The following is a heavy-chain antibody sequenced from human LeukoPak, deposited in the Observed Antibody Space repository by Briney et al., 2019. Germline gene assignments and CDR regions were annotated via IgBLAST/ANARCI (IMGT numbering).Heavy chain of an antibody. Sequence: ASVKVSCKASGYTFTSYGINWVRQATGQGLEWMGWMNPNSGNTGYAQKFQGRVTITRNTSISTAYMELSSLRSEDTAVYYCARSSQWFGELFWGQGTLVTVSS. CDR3: ARSSQWFGELF. D-gene: IGHD3-10*01. CDR1: GYTFTSYG. J-gene: IGHJ4*02. CDR2: MNPNSGNT. V-gene: IGHV1-8*03.